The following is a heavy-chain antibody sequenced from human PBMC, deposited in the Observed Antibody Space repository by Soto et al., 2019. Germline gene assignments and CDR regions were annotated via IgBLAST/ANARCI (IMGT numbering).Heavy chain of an antibody. J-gene: IGHJ6*02. V-gene: IGHV1-69*13. CDR1: GGTFSSYA. Sequence: ASVKVSCKASGGTFSSYAISWVRQAPGQGLEWMGGIIPIFGTANYAQKFQGRVTITADESTSTAYMELSSLRSEDTAVYYCARDEGAAPNYYYYGMDVWGQGTTVTVSS. CDR2: IIPIFGTA. CDR3: ARDEGAAPNYYYYGMDV. D-gene: IGHD6-6*01.